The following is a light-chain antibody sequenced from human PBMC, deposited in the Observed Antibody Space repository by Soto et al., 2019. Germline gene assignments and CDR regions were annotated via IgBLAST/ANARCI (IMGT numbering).Light chain of an antibody. J-gene: IGLJ1*01. CDR3: SSYPSSSTYV. CDR2: EVS. CDR1: SSDVGSYNR. V-gene: IGLV2-18*02. Sequence: QSALTQPPSVSGSPGQSVTISCTGTSSDVGSYNRVSWYQQSPGTAPKLMIYEVSNRPSGVPDRFSGSKSGNTASLTISGLKAENEADYYCSSYPSSSTYVFGTGTKLTVL.